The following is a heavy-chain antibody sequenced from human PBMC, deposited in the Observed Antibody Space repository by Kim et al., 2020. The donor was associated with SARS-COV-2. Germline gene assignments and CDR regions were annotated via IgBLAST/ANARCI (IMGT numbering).Heavy chain of an antibody. J-gene: IGHJ4*02. D-gene: IGHD6-6*01. V-gene: IGHV3-53*01. Sequence: GGSLRLSCAASGFTVSSNYVNWVRQAPGKGLEWVAVIFANGDTYYTDSVKGRFTISRDNSKNILSLQMNSLTAEDTAVYYCARGKSYSSSSFFDYWGQGTLVTVSS. CDR3: ARGKSYSSSSFFDY. CDR2: IFANGDT. CDR1: GFTVSSNY.